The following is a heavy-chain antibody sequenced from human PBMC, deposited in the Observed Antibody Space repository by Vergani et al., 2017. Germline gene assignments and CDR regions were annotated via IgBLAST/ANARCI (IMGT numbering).Heavy chain of an antibody. V-gene: IGHV1-2*02. CDR3: ARETTVTTRSGAFDI. J-gene: IGHJ3*02. D-gene: IGHD4-17*01. CDR1: GYTFTGYY. CDR2: INPNSGGT. Sequence: QVQLVQSGAEVKKPGASVKVSCKASGYTFTGYYMHWVRQAPGQGLEWMGWINPNSGGTNYAQKFQGRVTMTRDTSISTAYMELSSLRSEDTAVYYCARETTVTTRSGAFDIWGQGTMVTVSS.